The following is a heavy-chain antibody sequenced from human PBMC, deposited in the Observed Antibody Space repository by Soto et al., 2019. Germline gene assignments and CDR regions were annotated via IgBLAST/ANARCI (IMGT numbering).Heavy chain of an antibody. CDR2: IYTGDSDT. V-gene: IGHV5-51*01. Sequence: GESLKISCKGSGYSFTSYWIGWVRQVPGKGLEWMGIIYTGDSDTRYSPSFQGQVTISADKSISTAYLQWSSLKASDTAIYYCSIRGAPQWINFWGQGSLVTVSS. CDR1: GYSFTSYW. D-gene: IGHD6-19*01. J-gene: IGHJ4*02. CDR3: SIRGAPQWINF.